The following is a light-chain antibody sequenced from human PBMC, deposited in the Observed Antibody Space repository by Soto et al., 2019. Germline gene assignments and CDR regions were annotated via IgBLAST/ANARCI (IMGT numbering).Light chain of an antibody. CDR3: QQYGSSGT. J-gene: IGKJ1*01. CDR1: QSVSSSY. V-gene: IGKV3-20*01. CDR2: GAS. Sequence: VVTQSPGTLSLSTVERATLSCRASQSVSSSYLAWYQQKPGQAPRLLIYGASSRATGIPDRFSGSGSGTDFTLTIRRLEPEDFAVYYCQQYGSSGTFGQRTNADI.